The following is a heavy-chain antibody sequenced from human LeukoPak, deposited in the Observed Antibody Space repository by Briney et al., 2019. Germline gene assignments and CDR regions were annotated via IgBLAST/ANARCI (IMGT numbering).Heavy chain of an antibody. V-gene: IGHV1-2*06. CDR3: ATLLRLDLEWLLDY. CDR2: INPNSGGT. CDR1: GYTFTSFG. J-gene: IGHJ4*02. Sequence: ASVKVSCKASGYTFTSFGISWVRQAPGQGLEWMGRINPNSGGTNYAQKFQGRVTMTRDTSISTAYMELSRLRSDDTAVYYCATLLRLDLEWLLDYWGQGTLVTVSS. D-gene: IGHD3-3*01.